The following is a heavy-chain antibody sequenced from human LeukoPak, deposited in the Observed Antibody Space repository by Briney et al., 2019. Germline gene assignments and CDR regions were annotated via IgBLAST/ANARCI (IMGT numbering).Heavy chain of an antibody. CDR2: IKRDGGEK. CDR1: GFTFNTYW. J-gene: IGHJ4*02. V-gene: IGHV3-7*01. CDR3: ARDKIVGATFFDS. Sequence: GGSLRLSCAASGFTFNTYWMSWVRQAPGKGLEWVANIKRDGGEKYYVDSVKGRFSISRDNAKNSLYLQMDSLRAEDTAVYYCARDKIVGATFFDSWGQGTLVTVSS. D-gene: IGHD1-26*01.